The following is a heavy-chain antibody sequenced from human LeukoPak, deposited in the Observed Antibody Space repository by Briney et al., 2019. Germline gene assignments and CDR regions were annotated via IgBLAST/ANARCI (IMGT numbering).Heavy chain of an antibody. CDR2: IYSGGAA. V-gene: IGHV3-66*01. CDR3: ALVLKYCTGGSCNKFDS. Sequence: GGSLRLSCEVSGFSVSSNYVSWVRQAPGKGLEWVSVIYSGGAAYYAGSVKGRFTISRDNSKNTLYLQMNSLRAEDTDVYYCALVLKYCTGGSCNKFDSWGQGTLVTVSS. J-gene: IGHJ4*02. CDR1: GFSVSSNY. D-gene: IGHD2-15*01.